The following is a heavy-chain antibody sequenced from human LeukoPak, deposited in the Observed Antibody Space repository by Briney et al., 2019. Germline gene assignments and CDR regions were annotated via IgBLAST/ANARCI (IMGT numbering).Heavy chain of an antibody. CDR1: GFTFSTYA. V-gene: IGHV3-23*01. CDR2: ISGSGVDT. J-gene: IGHJ5*02. D-gene: IGHD3-10*01. CDR3: ANSSSGSYQPNWFDP. Sequence: GGSLKLSCAASGFTFSTYAMSWVRQAPGKGLEGVSVISGSGVDTYYADSVRGRFTISRDNSKNTLFLQMNSLRADDTGIYYCANSSSGSYQPNWFDPWGQGTLVTVSS.